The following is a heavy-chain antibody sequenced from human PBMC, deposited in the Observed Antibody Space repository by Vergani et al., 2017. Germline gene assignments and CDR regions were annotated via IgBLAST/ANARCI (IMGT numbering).Heavy chain of an antibody. CDR3: GRDAFKGKPDVVDI. CDR1: GFTFSNYD. CDR2: ISIDGSIT. J-gene: IGHJ3*02. V-gene: IGHV3-30*19. Sequence: QVQLVESGGGVVQPGRSLRDSCAGSGFTFSNYDMHWVRQARDNGLEWVAVISIDGSITHYGDSVKGRVTITRDNSKNTLYLQMNSLRGDDTAIYYCGRDAFKGKPDVVDIWGQGTMVTVSS.